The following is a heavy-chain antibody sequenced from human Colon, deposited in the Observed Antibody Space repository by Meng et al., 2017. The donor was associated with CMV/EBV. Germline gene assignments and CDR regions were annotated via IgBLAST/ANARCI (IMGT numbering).Heavy chain of an antibody. D-gene: IGHD3-16*01. CDR2: IKQDGSEK. J-gene: IGHJ4*02. V-gene: IGHV3-7*01. Sequence: GESLKISCAASGFIFSNYWMSWVRQAPGKGLEWVANIKQDGSEKFYVDSVKGRFTISRDNAKNSLYLQMNSLRAEDTAVYYCARVLNLLMITFGGPSSASFDYWGQGTLVTVSS. CDR3: ARVLNLLMITFGGPSSASFDY. CDR1: GFIFSNYW.